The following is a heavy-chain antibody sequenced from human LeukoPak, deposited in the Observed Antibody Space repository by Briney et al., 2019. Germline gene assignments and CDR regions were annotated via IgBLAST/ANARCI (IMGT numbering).Heavy chain of an antibody. CDR3: ARGGYYYDSTGFRLAAFDI. V-gene: IGHV4-34*01. D-gene: IGHD3-22*01. J-gene: IGHJ3*02. CDR2: IYHSGST. Sequence: SETLSLTCAVYGGSFSGYYWSWIRQPPGKGLEWIGEIYHSGSTNYNPSLKSRVTISVDKSKNQFSLKLSSVTAADTAVYYCARGGYYYDSTGFRLAAFDIWGQGTMVTVSS. CDR1: GGSFSGYY.